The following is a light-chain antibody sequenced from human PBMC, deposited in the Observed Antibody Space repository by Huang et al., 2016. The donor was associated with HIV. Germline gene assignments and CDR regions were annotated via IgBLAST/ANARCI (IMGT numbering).Light chain of an antibody. J-gene: IGKJ1*01. CDR3: HQYGDSRGT. CDR1: QNINNHF. Sequence: EIVLTQSPGTLSLSPGERATLSCRARQNINNHFLAWYQQKPGQAPRLLIYGASSRATGVPDRFSGSGSRTDFTLTISRLEPEDFAVYYCHQYGDSRGTFGQGTKVEIK. V-gene: IGKV3-20*01. CDR2: GAS.